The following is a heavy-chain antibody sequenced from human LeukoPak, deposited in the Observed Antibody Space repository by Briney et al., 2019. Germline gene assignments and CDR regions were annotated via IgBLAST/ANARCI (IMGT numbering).Heavy chain of an antibody. CDR2: ISAYNGNT. CDR3: ARDLQYTSGWFDP. J-gene: IGHJ5*02. V-gene: IGHV1-18*01. CDR1: GGTFSSYA. Sequence: ASVKVSCKASGGTFSSYAISWVRQAPGQGLEWMGWISAYNGNTNYAQKFQGRVTMTTDTSTSTAYMELRSLRSDDTAVYYCARDLQYTSGWFDPWGQGTLVTVSS. D-gene: IGHD6-19*01.